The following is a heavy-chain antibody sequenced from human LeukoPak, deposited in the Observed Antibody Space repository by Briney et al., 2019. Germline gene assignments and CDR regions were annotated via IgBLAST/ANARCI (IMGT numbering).Heavy chain of an antibody. J-gene: IGHJ4*02. Sequence: GGSLRLSCAASGFTFDDYAMHWVRQAPGKGLEWVSGISWNSGSIGYADSVKGRFTISRDNAKNSLYLQMNSLRAEDTALYYCAKDRSWGGSGSYYYWGQGTLVTVSS. D-gene: IGHD3-10*01. V-gene: IGHV3-9*01. CDR1: GFTFDDYA. CDR2: ISWNSGSI. CDR3: AKDRSWGGSGSYYY.